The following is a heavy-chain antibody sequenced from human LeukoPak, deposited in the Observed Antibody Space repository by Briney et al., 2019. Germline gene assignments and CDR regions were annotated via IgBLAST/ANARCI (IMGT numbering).Heavy chain of an antibody. Sequence: GGSLRLSCAASGFTFSSYSMNWVRQAPGKGLEWVSYISSSSSTIYYADSVKGRFTISRDDAQNSLYLQMNSLRAEDTAVYYCAKDMMVAAAGSYYYYYYMDVWGKGTMVTVSS. CDR1: GFTFSSYS. D-gene: IGHD6-13*01. V-gene: IGHV3-48*04. J-gene: IGHJ6*03. CDR3: AKDMMVAAAGSYYYYYYMDV. CDR2: ISSSSSTI.